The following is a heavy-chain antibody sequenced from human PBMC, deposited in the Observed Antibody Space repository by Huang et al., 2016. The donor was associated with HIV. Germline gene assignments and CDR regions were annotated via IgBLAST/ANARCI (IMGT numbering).Heavy chain of an antibody. CDR3: ARLPGSITMIRGVITDPY. V-gene: IGHV4-39*01. CDR1: GGSIRSDNYS. Sequence: QLQLQESGPGLVKPSETLSLTCTVSGGSIRSDNYSWGWIRQPPGKGLEWIGSIYYSGSTYYNPALKSRFTITVDTSKNQCSLKRRSVTAADTAVYYCARLPGSITMIRGVITDPYWGQGTLVTVSS. D-gene: IGHD3-10*01. CDR2: IYYSGST. J-gene: IGHJ4*02.